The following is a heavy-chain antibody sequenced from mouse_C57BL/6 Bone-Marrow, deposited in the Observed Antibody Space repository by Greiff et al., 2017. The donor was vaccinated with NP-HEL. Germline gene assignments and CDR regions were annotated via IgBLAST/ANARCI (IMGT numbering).Heavy chain of an antibody. J-gene: IGHJ3*01. V-gene: IGHV1-62-2*01. CDR1: GYTFTEYT. CDR2: FYPGSGSI. Sequence: LVKPGASVKLSCKASGYTFTEYTIHWVKQRSGQGLEWIGWFYPGSGSIKYNEKFKDKATLTADKSSSTVYMELSRLTSEDSAVYFCARHEDPLDGYYGPWFAYWGQGTLVTVSA. CDR3: ARHEDPLDGYYGPWFAY. D-gene: IGHD2-3*01.